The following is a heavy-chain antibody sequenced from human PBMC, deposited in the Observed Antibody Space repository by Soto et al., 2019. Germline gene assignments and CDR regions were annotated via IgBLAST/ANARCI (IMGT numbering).Heavy chain of an antibody. D-gene: IGHD7-27*01. CDR2: MYTNGRT. V-gene: IGHV4-4*07. Sequence: QVQLQESGPGLVEPSETLSLTCTVSGASIRTYSWSWIRQSAGKGLEWIGHMYTNGRTNYLPSLKSRITISVDTSKNQFSLNLRFVTAADTSVYFCAKDQSGSADIWGQGTMVTVS. CDR3: AKDQSGSADI. CDR1: GASIRTYS. J-gene: IGHJ3*02.